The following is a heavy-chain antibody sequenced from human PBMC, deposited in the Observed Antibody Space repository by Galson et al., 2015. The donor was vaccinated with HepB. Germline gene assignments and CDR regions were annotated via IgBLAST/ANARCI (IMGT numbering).Heavy chain of an antibody. J-gene: IGHJ4*02. CDR1: GGTFNTYA. CDR3: ARGSAYFDY. V-gene: IGHV1-69*13. CDR2: IIPLFGTA. Sequence: SVKVSCKASGGTFNTYAMNWVRQTPGQGLEWVGGIIPLFGTADYSQRFQGRVTITADGSTTTACMELSSLTSDDTAVYYCARGSAYFDYWGQGTQVTVSS.